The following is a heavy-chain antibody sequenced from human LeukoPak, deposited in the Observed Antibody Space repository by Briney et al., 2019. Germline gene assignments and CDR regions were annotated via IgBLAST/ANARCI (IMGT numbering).Heavy chain of an antibody. CDR2: ISGSGGST. Sequence: GGSLRLSCAASGFTFSSYGMSWVRQAPGKGLEWVSAISGSGGSTYYADSVKGRFTISRDNSKNTLYLQMNSLRAEDTAVHYCAPRPGGYLFDYWGQGTLVTVSS. D-gene: IGHD1-26*01. J-gene: IGHJ4*02. V-gene: IGHV3-23*01. CDR1: GFTFSSYG. CDR3: APRPGGYLFDY.